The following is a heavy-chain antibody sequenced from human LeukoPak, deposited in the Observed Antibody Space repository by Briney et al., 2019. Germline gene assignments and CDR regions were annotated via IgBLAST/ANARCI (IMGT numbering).Heavy chain of an antibody. J-gene: IGHJ4*02. V-gene: IGHV3-30-3*01. CDR2: ISYDGSIQ. Sequence: GGSLRLSCAASGFTFSSYAIHWVRQAPGKGLEWVAVISYDGSIQYYADSVKGRFTISRDNSKNTLYLQMHSLRAEDTAVYYCARTISSSWYYFDYWGQGTLVTVSS. CDR3: ARTISSSWYYFDY. D-gene: IGHD6-13*01. CDR1: GFTFSSYA.